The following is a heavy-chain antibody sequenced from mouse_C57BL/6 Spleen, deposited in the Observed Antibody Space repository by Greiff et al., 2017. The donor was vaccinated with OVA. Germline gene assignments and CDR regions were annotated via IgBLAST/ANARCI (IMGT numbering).Heavy chain of an antibody. J-gene: IGHJ2*01. D-gene: IGHD2-10*01. CDR2: IYPGSGNT. Sequence: QVQLQQSGAELVRPGASVKLSCKASGYTFTDYYINWVKQRPGQGLEWIARIYPGSGNTYYNEKFKGQATLTAEKSSSTAYMQLSSLTSEDSAVYFCARSYYGNYGGFDYWGQGTTLTVSS. CDR1: GYTFTDYY. V-gene: IGHV1-76*01. CDR3: ARSYYGNYGGFDY.